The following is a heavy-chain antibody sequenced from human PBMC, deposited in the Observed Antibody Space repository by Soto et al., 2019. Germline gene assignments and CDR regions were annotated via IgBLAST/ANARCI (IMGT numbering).Heavy chain of an antibody. D-gene: IGHD1-26*01. J-gene: IGHJ6*02. CDR2: ISSSGSTI. CDR3: AGIVGATTVYYYGMDV. Sequence: GSLRLGGAASVFTFSDYYMSWIREGPGKGLEWVSYISSSGSTIYYADSVKGRFTISRDNAKNSLYLQMNSLRAEDTAVYYCAGIVGATTVYYYGMDVWGQGTTVTVSS. CDR1: VFTFSDYY. V-gene: IGHV3-11*01.